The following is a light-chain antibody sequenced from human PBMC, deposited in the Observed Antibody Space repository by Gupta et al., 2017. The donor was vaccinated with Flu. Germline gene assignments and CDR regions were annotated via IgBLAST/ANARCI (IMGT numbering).Light chain of an antibody. CDR3: GARDDSLSGYV. V-gene: IGLV1-47*01. CDR2: RDS. CDR1: SSNIGRDY. J-gene: IGLJ1*01. Sequence: SVLTQPPSASGIPGQRVTISCPGTSSNIGRDYVYLYQQLPVLAPKLLIYRDSQRPSGVPARFSGAKSGASATLAISGLRAEDEADYFCGARDDSLSGYVFGPGTKVTVL.